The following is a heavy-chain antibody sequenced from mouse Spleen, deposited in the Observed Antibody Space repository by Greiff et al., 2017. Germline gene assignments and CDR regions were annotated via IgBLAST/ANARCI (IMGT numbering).Heavy chain of an antibody. V-gene: IGHV5-12*02. D-gene: IGHD1-1*01. Sequence: EVQGVESGGGLVQPGGSLKLSCATSGFTFSDYYMYWVRQTPEKRLEWVAYISNGGGSTYYPDTVKGRFTISRDNAKNTLYLQMSRLKSEDTAMYYCARQSTTVEFDYWGQGTTLTVSS. J-gene: IGHJ2*01. CDR2: ISNGGGST. CDR1: GFTFSDYY. CDR3: ARQSTTVEFDY.